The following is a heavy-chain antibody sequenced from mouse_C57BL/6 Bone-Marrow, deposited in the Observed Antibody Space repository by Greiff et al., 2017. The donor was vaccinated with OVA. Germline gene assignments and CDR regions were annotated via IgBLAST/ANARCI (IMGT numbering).Heavy chain of an antibody. D-gene: IGHD1-1*01. J-gene: IGHJ4*01. Sequence: VQLQQSGTVLARPGASVKMSCKTSGYTFTSYWMHWVKQRPGQGLEWIGAIYPGNSDTSYNQKFKGKAKLPAVTSASTAYMELSSLTNDESAVSYCSTTVEAVDYAMDYWGQGTSVTVSS. V-gene: IGHV1-5*01. CDR1: GYTFTSYW. CDR2: IYPGNSDT. CDR3: STTVEAVDYAMDY.